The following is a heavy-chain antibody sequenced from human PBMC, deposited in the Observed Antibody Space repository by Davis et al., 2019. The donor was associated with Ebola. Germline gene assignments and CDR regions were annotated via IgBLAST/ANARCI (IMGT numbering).Heavy chain of an antibody. CDR2: LGLSADT. CDR3: AKDTTNVWFDV. D-gene: IGHD1-26*01. Sequence: GGSLRLSCAASGFRVSGPYMSWVRRAPGKGLEWVSTLGLSADTYYADSVKGRFTISRDNSKNTLHLQMNSLRVEDTAMYYCAKDTTNVWFDVWGQGTMVTVSS. V-gene: IGHV3-53*01. J-gene: IGHJ3*01. CDR1: GFRVSGPY.